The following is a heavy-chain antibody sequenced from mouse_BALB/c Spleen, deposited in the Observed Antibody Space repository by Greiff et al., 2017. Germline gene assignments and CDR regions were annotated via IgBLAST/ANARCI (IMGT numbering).Heavy chain of an antibody. CDR1: GFAFSSYD. CDR2: ISSGAGST. Sequence: EVKLQESGGGLVKPGGSLKLSCAASGFAFSSYDMSWVRQTPEKRLEWVAYISSGAGSTYYPDTVKGRFTISRDNAKNTLYLQMSSLKSEDTAMYYCARNLYAMDYWGQGTSVTVSS. J-gene: IGHJ4*01. CDR3: ARNLYAMDY. V-gene: IGHV5-12-1*01.